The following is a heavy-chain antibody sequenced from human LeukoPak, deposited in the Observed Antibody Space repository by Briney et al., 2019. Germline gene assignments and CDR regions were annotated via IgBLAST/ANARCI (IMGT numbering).Heavy chain of an antibody. V-gene: IGHV4-61*02. CDR2: IYTSGST. J-gene: IGHJ6*03. D-gene: IGHD3-10*01. CDR1: GGSISSGSYY. CDR3: ARHRGFGEKYYYYYMDV. Sequence: PSQTLSLACTVSGGSISSGSYYWSWIRQPAGKGLEWIGRIYTSGSTNYNPSLKSRVTISVDTSKNQFSLKLSSMTAADTAVYYCARHRGFGEKYYYYYMDVWGKGTTVTISS.